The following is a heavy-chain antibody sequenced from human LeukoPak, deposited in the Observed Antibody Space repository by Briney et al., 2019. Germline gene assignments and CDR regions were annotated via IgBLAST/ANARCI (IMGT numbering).Heavy chain of an antibody. Sequence: GGSLRLSCAASGFTFSSYAMSWVRQAPGKGLEWVSATSGSGGSTYYADSVKGRFTISRDNSKNTLYLQMNSLRAEDTAVYYCAKVAKPGIAAAGRVYFDYWGQGTLVTVSS. D-gene: IGHD6-13*01. J-gene: IGHJ4*02. CDR3: AKVAKPGIAAAGRVYFDY. CDR2: TSGSGGST. V-gene: IGHV3-23*01. CDR1: GFTFSSYA.